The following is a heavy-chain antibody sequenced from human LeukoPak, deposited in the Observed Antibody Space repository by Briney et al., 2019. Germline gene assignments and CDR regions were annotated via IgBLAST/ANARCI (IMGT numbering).Heavy chain of an antibody. CDR3: ARGEWALFDY. D-gene: IGHD2-8*01. CDR1: GSTFSSYS. V-gene: IGHV3-48*01. CDR2: MSSSSTTI. Sequence: PGGSLRLSCAASGSTFSSYSMNWVRQAPGKGLEWVSYMSSSSTTINYADSVKGRFTISRDNAKNSLYLQMNSLRAEDTAVYYCARGEWALFDYWGQGTLVTVSS. J-gene: IGHJ4*02.